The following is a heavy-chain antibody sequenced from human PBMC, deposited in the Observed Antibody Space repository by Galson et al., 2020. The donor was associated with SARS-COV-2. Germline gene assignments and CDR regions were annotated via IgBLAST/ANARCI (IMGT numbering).Heavy chain of an antibody. CDR3: TTAVAARPDNDY. Sequence: GGSLRLSCAASGFTFSNAWMSWVRHAPGKGLEWVGRIKSKTDGGTTDYAAPVKGRFTISRDDSKNTLYLQMNSLKTEDTAVYYCTTAVAARPDNDYWGQGTLVTVSS. V-gene: IGHV3-15*01. D-gene: IGHD6-6*01. CDR2: IKSKTDGGTT. J-gene: IGHJ4*02. CDR1: GFTFSNAW.